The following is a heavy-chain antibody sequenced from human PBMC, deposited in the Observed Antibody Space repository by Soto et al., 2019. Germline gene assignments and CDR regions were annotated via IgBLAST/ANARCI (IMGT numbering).Heavy chain of an antibody. Sequence: QVQLVESGGGVVQPGRSLRLSCAASGFTFRSYGMHWVRQAPGKGLEWVAVISYDGSNKYYADSVKGRFTISRDNSKNTLYLQMNSLRAEDTAVYYCAKDYGVYAIRWYFDLWGRGTLVTVSS. CDR1: GFTFRSYG. CDR2: ISYDGSNK. D-gene: IGHD2-8*01. CDR3: AKDYGVYAIRWYFDL. V-gene: IGHV3-30*18. J-gene: IGHJ2*01.